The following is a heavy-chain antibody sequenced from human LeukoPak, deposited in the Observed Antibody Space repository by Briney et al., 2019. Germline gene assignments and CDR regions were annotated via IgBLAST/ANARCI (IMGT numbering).Heavy chain of an antibody. Sequence: SETLSLTCALYGGSFSGYYWSWIRQPPGKGLEWIGEINHSGSTNYNPSLKSRVTISVDTSKNQFSLKLSSVTAADTAVYYCARGPSGYYSYFDYWGQGTLVTVSS. V-gene: IGHV4-34*01. CDR3: ARGPSGYYSYFDY. J-gene: IGHJ4*02. CDR2: INHSGST. D-gene: IGHD3-22*01. CDR1: GGSFSGYY.